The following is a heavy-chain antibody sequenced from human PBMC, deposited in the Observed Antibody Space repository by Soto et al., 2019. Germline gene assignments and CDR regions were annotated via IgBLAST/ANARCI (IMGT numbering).Heavy chain of an antibody. V-gene: IGHV1-18*01. CDR3: ARNFREPYYYYYYMDV. CDR1: GYTFTSYG. J-gene: IGHJ6*03. CDR2: ISAYNGNT. D-gene: IGHD1-1*01. Sequence: GASVKVSCKASGYTFTSYGISWVRQAPGQGLEWMGWISAYNGNTNYAQKLQGRVTMTTDTSTSTAYMELRSLRSDDTAVYYCARNFREPYYYYYYMDVWGKGTTVTVSS.